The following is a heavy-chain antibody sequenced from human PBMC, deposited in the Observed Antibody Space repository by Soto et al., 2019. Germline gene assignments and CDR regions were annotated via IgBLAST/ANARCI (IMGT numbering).Heavy chain of an antibody. J-gene: IGHJ4*02. D-gene: IGHD3-22*01. CDR3: ARQGIGTLYYYDSSGVDY. CDR2: IYPGDSDT. CDR1: GYSFTSYW. V-gene: IGHV5-51*01. Sequence: PGESLKISCKGSGYSFTSYWIGWVRQMPGKGLEWMGIIYPGDSDTRYSPSFQGQVTISADKSISTAYLQWSSLKASDTAMYYCARQGIGTLYYYDSSGVDYWGQGTLVTVS.